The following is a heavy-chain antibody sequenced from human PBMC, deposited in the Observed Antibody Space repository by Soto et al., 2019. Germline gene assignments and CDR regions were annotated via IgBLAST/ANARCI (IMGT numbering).Heavy chain of an antibody. Sequence: QVQLVESGGGVVQPGRSLRLSCVASGFTFSSYGMHWVRQAPGKGLEWVAIISYDGSNTYYADSMKGRFTISRDNSMNTLYLQMNSLRAEDTSVYYCAKEGGLSGSYYISSSYYFDYWGQGTLVTVSS. V-gene: IGHV3-30*18. CDR2: ISYDGSNT. D-gene: IGHD1-26*01. CDR1: GFTFSSYG. J-gene: IGHJ4*02. CDR3: AKEGGLSGSYYISSSYYFDY.